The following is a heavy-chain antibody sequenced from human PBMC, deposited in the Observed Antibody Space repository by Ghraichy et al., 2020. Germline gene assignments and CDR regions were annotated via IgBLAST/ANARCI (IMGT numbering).Heavy chain of an antibody. CDR3: ARDLSAELAAY. CDR1: GFTFSRYA. CDR2: ITNTGDKT. D-gene: IGHD1-1*01. J-gene: IGHJ4*02. V-gene: IGHV3-23*01. Sequence: GGSLRLSCVASGFTFSRYAMTWVRQVPEKGLEWLSVITNTGDKTYYADSVKGRFTTSRDNSKNTLYLQMNSLRVDDTAVYYCARDLSAELAAYWGQGTLVTVSS.